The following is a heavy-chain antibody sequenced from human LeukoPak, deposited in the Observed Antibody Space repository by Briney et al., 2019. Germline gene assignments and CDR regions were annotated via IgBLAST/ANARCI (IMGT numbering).Heavy chain of an antibody. CDR3: ARNIDILTGPYYFDY. Sequence: SVKVSCKASGGTFSSYAISWVRQAPGQGLEWMGRIIPIFGTANYAQKFQGRVTITTDESTSTAYMGLSSLRSEDTAVYYCARNIDILTGPYYFDYWGQGTLVTVSS. CDR2: IIPIFGTA. V-gene: IGHV1-69*05. D-gene: IGHD3-9*01. CDR1: GGTFSSYA. J-gene: IGHJ4*02.